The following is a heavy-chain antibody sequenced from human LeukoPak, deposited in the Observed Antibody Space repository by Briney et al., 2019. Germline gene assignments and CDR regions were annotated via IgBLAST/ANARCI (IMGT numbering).Heavy chain of an antibody. CDR1: GFTFISYA. D-gene: IGHD3-10*01. J-gene: IGHJ4*02. CDR3: AKDYYYGSGSYCYFDY. V-gene: IGHV3-23*01. Sequence: PGGPLRLSCAASGFTFISYAMSWVRQAPGKGLEWVSTISGSGGSTYYGDSVKGRFTISRDNSKNTLSLQMNSLRAEDTAVYYCAKDYYYGSGSYCYFDYWGQGTLVTVSS. CDR2: ISGSGGST.